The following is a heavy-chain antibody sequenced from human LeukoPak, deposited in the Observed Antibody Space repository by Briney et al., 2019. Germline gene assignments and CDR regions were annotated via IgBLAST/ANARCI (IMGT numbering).Heavy chain of an antibody. CDR1: RFTFSSYS. D-gene: IGHD2-15*01. CDR2: ISSSSSYI. V-gene: IGHV3-21*01. CDR3: ARESYIVVVAATPYNWFDP. J-gene: IGHJ5*02. Sequence: GGSLRLSCAASRFTFSSYSMNWVRQAPGKGLEWVSSISSSSSYIYYADSVKGRFTISRDNAKNSLYLQMNSLRAEDTAVYYCARESYIVVVAATPYNWFDPWGQGTLVTVSS.